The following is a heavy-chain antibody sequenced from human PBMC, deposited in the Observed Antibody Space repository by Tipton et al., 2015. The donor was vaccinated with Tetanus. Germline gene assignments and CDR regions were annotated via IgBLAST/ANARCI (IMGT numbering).Heavy chain of an antibody. V-gene: IGHV4-34*09. J-gene: IGHJ4*02. CDR1: GGSFSNYY. D-gene: IGHD1-26*01. Sequence: TLSLTCAVYGGSFSNYYWSWIRQPPGKGLEWIGYIYYTGNTYYNPSLKSRVTLSIDMSKNQFSLRLSSVTAADTAVYFCARRVVGATLDYWGQGSLVTVSS. CDR3: ARRVVGATLDY. CDR2: IYYTGNT.